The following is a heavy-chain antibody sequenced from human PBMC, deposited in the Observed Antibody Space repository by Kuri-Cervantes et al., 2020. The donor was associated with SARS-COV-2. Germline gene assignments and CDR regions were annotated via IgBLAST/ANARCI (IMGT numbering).Heavy chain of an antibody. CDR2: ISSSSSYI. CDR3: ARDQVVEWRDYYYYMDV. CDR1: GFTFSSYS. V-gene: IGHV3-21*01. J-gene: IGHJ6*03. Sequence: GGSLRLSCAASGFTFSSYSMNWVRQAPGKGLEWVSSISSSSSYIYYADSVKGRFTISRDNAKNSLYLQMNSLRAEDTAVYYCARDQVVEWRDYYYYMDVWGKGTTVTDSS. D-gene: IGHD2-15*01.